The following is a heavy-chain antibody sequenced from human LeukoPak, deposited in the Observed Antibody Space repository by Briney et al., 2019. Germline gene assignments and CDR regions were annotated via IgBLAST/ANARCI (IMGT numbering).Heavy chain of an antibody. J-gene: IGHJ5*02. CDR3: VRGPYGASISKWFDP. CDR2: IYYSGDT. V-gene: IGHV4-59*01. Sequence: SETLSLTCTVSRGSISGYSWSWTRQSPGGGLEGIGYIYYSGDTAYNPSLRSRVTLSVDTSKNQFSLQLRSVTTADTAVYYCVRGPYGASISKWFDPWGQGTQVIVSP. CDR1: RGSISGYS. D-gene: IGHD4/OR15-4a*01.